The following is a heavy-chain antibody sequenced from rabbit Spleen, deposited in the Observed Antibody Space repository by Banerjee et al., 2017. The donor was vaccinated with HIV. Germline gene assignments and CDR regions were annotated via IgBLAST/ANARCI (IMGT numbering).Heavy chain of an antibody. Sequence: QEQLVESGGGLVQPGASLTLTCTASGFSFSPSYDMCWVRQAPGKGLEWIACIYTGNVKAYYASWAKGRFTISKTSSTTVTLRMTSLTVADTATYFCARFSGEAGYGYATLWGQGTLVTVS. CDR2: IYTGNVKA. V-gene: IGHV1S45*01. D-gene: IGHD6-1*01. CDR1: GFSFSPSYD. CDR3: ARFSGEAGYGYATL. J-gene: IGHJ3*01.